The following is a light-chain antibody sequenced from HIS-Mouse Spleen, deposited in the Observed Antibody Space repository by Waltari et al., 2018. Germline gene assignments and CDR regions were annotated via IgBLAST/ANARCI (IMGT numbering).Light chain of an antibody. CDR2: GKN. Sequence: SSELTQDPAVSVALGQTARITCQGDSLRSYYASWYQQKPGQAPVLVIYGKNNRPSGIPVRFSGSSSGNTASLTITGAQAEDEADYYCNSRDSSGNHVVFGGGTKLTVL. J-gene: IGLJ2*01. CDR3: NSRDSSGNHVV. V-gene: IGLV3-19*01. CDR1: SLRSYY.